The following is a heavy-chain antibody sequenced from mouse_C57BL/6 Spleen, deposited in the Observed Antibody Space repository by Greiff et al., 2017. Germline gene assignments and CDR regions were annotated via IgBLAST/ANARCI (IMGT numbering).Heavy chain of an antibody. D-gene: IGHD1-1*01. CDR2: ISSGSSTI. Sequence: EVKVVESGGGLVKPGGSLKLSCAASGFTFSDYGMHWVRQAPEKGLEWVAYISSGSSTIYYADTVKGRFTISRDNAKNTLFLQMTSLRSEDTAMYYCARSPIYYYGSSWDYFDYWGQGTTLTVSS. J-gene: IGHJ2*01. CDR3: ARSPIYYYGSSWDYFDY. CDR1: GFTFSDYG. V-gene: IGHV5-17*01.